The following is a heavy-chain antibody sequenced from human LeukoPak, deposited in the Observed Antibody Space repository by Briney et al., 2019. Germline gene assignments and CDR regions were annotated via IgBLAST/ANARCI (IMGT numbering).Heavy chain of an antibody. V-gene: IGHV1-8*01. D-gene: IGHD3-9*01. CDR2: MNPNSGNT. Sequence: ASVKVSCKASGYTFTSYDINWVRQATGQGLEWMGWMNPNSGNTGYAQKFQGRVTMTRNTSISTAYMELSSLRSEDTAVYYCARYDILTGSRDYWGQGTLVTVSS. CDR1: GYTFTSYD. CDR3: ARYDILTGSRDY. J-gene: IGHJ4*02.